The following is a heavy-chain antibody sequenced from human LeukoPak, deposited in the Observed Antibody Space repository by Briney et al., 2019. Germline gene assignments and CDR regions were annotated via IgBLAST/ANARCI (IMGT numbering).Heavy chain of an antibody. D-gene: IGHD2-15*01. V-gene: IGHV3-30*04. CDR3: ARDTSTTLDY. J-gene: IGHJ4*02. Sequence: GGSLRLSCAASGFIFSSYVMQWVRQAPGKGLEWVAAISSDGSNKYYTDSVKGRFTIFRDNSKNTLYLQMNSLRAEDTAEYYCARDTSTTLDYWGQGTLVTVSS. CDR1: GFIFSSYV. CDR2: ISSDGSNK.